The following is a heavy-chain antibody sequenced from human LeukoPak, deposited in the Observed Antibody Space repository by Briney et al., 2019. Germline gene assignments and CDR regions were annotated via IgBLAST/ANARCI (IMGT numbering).Heavy chain of an antibody. Sequence: GGSLRLSCAASGFTFSSYSMNWVRQAPGKGLEWVSSISSSSYVYFADSVKGRFTISRDNAKNSLYLQMNSLRAEDTAVYYCARSGYCSSTSCYPAGAFDIWGQGTMVTVSS. D-gene: IGHD2-2*01. CDR1: GFTFSSYS. CDR2: ISSSSYV. V-gene: IGHV3-21*01. CDR3: ARSGYCSSTSCYPAGAFDI. J-gene: IGHJ3*02.